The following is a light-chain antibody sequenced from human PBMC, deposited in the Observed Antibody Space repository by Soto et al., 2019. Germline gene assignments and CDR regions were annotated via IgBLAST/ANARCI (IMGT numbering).Light chain of an antibody. V-gene: IGKV3-15*01. J-gene: IGKJ1*01. Sequence: ELVMTQSPATLSVSPGGRVTLSCRASQSLTRNLAWYQHKPGQSPRLLIYAASTRATGIPARFSSSGAGTEFTLPISSLQSEDFAVYYCQQYNNWHTKTFGQGTQVDI. CDR3: QQYNNWHTKT. CDR2: AAS. CDR1: QSLTRN.